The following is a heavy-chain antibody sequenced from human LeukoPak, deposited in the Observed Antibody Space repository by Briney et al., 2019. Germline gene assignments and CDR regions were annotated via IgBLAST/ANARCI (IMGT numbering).Heavy chain of an antibody. V-gene: IGHV5-51*01. CDR2: IYPGDSDV. CDR3: ARPTTLTTGYFDF. Sequence: GESLQISCKGSGSSFTRYWIGWVRPLPGKGLEWMGIIYPGDSDVRYGPSFQGQVTFSVDTSITTAYLQWSSLKASDTAMYYCARPTTLTTGYFDFWGRGTLVTVSS. J-gene: IGHJ2*01. D-gene: IGHD4-17*01. CDR1: GSSFTRYW.